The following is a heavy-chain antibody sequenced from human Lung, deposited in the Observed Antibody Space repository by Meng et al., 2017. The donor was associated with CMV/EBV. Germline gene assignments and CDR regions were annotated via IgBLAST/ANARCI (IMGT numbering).Heavy chain of an antibody. CDR1: DYIFSKYS. CDR3: ARGGEVYGIATQVRDWDFDR. D-gene: IGHD5/OR15-5a*01. Sequence: ASVKVSXKSSDYIFSKYSIVWIRQAPGQGLEWMGWLNPYNGATKYAQMVQGRITMTGETATTTAYMELRTLRLDDTAVYYCARGGEVYGIATQVRDWDFDRWGQGTLVTVSS. J-gene: IGHJ4*02. V-gene: IGHV1-18*04. CDR2: LNPYNGAT.